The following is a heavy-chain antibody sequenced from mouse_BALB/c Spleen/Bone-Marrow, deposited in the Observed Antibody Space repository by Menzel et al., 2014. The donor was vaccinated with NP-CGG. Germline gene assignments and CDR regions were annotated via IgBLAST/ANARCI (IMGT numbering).Heavy chain of an antibody. V-gene: IGHV1-80*01. CDR3: ARGGISVDY. CDR2: IYPGDSDT. CDR1: GYAFSSYW. Sequence: VKLMESGAELVRPGSSVKISCKASGYAFSSYWMNWVKQRPGQGLEWIGQIYPGDSDTDYNGKFKGKATLTADKSSNTAYMQLTSLTSEDSAGYFCARGGISVDYWGQGTTLTVSS. J-gene: IGHJ2*01.